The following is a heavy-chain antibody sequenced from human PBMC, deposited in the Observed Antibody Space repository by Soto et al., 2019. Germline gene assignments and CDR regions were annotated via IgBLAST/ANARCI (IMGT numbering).Heavy chain of an antibody. D-gene: IGHD3-9*01. CDR3: ARAVGYFDWLLSFDY. CDR1: GFTFSSYW. V-gene: IGHV3-7*04. Sequence: GESLKISCAASGFTFSSYWMSWVRQAPGKGLEWVANIKQHGSEKYYVDSVKGRFTISRDNAKNSLYLQMNSLRAEDTVVYYCARAVGYFDWLLSFDYWGQGTLVTVSS. CDR2: IKQHGSEK. J-gene: IGHJ4*02.